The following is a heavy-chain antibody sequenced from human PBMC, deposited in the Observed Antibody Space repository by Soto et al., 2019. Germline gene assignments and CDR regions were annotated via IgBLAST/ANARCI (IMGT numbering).Heavy chain of an antibody. D-gene: IGHD3-22*01. V-gene: IGHV3-23*01. CDR2: IGGSGIT. J-gene: IGHJ4*02. Sequence: VGSLRLSCAASGFAFSAYGMTWARRAPGKGLEWVSAIGGSGITYYADSVKGRITISRDNSRNTVYLQMNSLRAEDTAVYYCARNSGYDYYDSTGIENWGQGTQVTVSS. CDR1: GFAFSAYG. CDR3: ARNSGYDYYDSTGIEN.